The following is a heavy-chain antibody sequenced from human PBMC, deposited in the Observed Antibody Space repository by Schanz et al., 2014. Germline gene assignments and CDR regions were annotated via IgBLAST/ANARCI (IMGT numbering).Heavy chain of an antibody. J-gene: IGHJ2*01. V-gene: IGHV3-23*01. Sequence: EVHLLESGGGLVQPGGSLRLSCAASGFSFGTYAMSWVRQAPGKGLLWVSSVSGTGGDDTYYADSVKGRFTISRDNSKNTLYLQMNSLRAEDTAIYYCAKDAPYPFDLWGRGTLITVSS. CDR3: AKDAPYPFDL. CDR2: VSGTGGDDT. CDR1: GFSFGTYA.